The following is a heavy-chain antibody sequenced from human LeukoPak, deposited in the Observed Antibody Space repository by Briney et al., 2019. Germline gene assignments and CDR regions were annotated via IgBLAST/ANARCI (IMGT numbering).Heavy chain of an antibody. J-gene: IGHJ1*01. CDR1: GFTFNTYA. CDR2: ISGSGGST. CDR3: AKDRPPIAATGTAPFPEYFQH. V-gene: IGHV3-23*01. Sequence: GGSLRLSCAASGFTFNTYAMNWFRQAPGKGLEWVSVISGSGGSTYYADSVKGRFTISRDNSKNTLYLQMNSLRAEDTAVYYCAKDRPPIAATGTAPFPEYFQHWGQGTLVTVSS. D-gene: IGHD6-13*01.